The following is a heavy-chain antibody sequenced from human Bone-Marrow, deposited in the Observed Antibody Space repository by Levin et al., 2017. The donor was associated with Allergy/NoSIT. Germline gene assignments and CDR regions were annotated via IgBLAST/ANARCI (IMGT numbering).Heavy chain of an antibody. V-gene: IGHV3-30*18. Sequence: GGSLRLSCAASGFSFSSYAMHWVRQAPGKGLEWVALISYAGSNDYYADSVKGRFTISRDNSKNTLYLQMESLRTEDTAVYYCAKLAGVLDYWGQGTLVTVSS. J-gene: IGHJ4*02. CDR1: GFSFSSYA. CDR3: AKLAGVLDY. D-gene: IGHD6-19*01. CDR2: ISYAGSND.